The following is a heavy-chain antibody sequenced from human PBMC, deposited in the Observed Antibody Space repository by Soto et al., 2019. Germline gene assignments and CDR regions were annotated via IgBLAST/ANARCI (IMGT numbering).Heavy chain of an antibody. D-gene: IGHD3-10*01. CDR2: IYYSGST. CDR1: GGSISSYY. CDR3: ARDLYYGSGSPYYYYYMDV. J-gene: IGHJ6*03. Sequence: SETLSLTCTVSGGSISSYYWSWIRQPPGKGLEWIGYIYYSGSTNYNPFLKSRVTISVDTSKNQFSLKLSSVTAADTAVYYCARDLYYGSGSPYYYYYMDVWGKGTTVTVSS. V-gene: IGHV4-59*01.